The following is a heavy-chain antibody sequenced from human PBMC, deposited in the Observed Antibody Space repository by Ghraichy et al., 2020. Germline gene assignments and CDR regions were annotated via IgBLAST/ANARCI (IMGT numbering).Heavy chain of an antibody. D-gene: IGHD2-2*01. CDR2: INHSGST. CDR1: GGSFSGYY. V-gene: IGHV4-34*01. J-gene: IGHJ3*02. CDR3: ARSKSSTSLNDAFDI. Sequence: ESLNISCAVYGGSFSGYYWSWIRQPPGKGLEWIGEINHSGSTNYNPSLKSRVTISVDTSKNQFSLKLSSVTAADTAVYYCARSKSSTSLNDAFDIWGQGTMVTVSS.